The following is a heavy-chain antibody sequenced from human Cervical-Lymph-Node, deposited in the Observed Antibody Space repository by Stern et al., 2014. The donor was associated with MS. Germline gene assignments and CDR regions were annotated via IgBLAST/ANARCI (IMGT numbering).Heavy chain of an antibody. CDR1: RFTFEDFG. Sequence: EVHLVEYGGDVVRPGGSLRLSCAASRFTFEDFGMGWVLQVPGTGLEWVSGLNWNGVSTGYTDSMKGRFTVSRDNAKNSLFLQMNSLRVEDTALYHCARRAAAVTHWYFDLWGRGTLVTVSS. CDR2: LNWNGVST. J-gene: IGHJ2*01. D-gene: IGHD6-13*01. V-gene: IGHV3-20*01. CDR3: ARRAAAVTHWYFDL.